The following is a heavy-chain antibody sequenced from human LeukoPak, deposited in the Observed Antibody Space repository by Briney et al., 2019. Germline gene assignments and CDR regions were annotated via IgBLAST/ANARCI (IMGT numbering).Heavy chain of an antibody. CDR3: ASSYSSSWYDY. CDR2: ISSNGGST. D-gene: IGHD6-13*01. Sequence: GGSLRLSCAASGFTFSSYAMHWVRQAPGKGLEYVSAISSNGGSTYCANSVKGRFTISRDNSKNTLYLQMGSLRAEDMAVYYCASSYSSSWYDYWGQGTLVTVSS. J-gene: IGHJ4*02. CDR1: GFTFSSYA. V-gene: IGHV3-64*01.